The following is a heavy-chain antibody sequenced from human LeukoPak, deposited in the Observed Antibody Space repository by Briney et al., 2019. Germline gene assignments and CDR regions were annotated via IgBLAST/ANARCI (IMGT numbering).Heavy chain of an antibody. Sequence: GASVKVSCKASGYTFTGYYMHWVRQAPGQGLEWMGWINPNSGGTNYAQKFQGRVTMTRDTSISTAYMELSRLRSDDTAVYYCARVDFDWLSLFDPWGQGTLVTVSS. CDR2: INPNSGGT. J-gene: IGHJ5*02. CDR1: GYTFTGYY. D-gene: IGHD3-9*01. CDR3: ARVDFDWLSLFDP. V-gene: IGHV1-2*02.